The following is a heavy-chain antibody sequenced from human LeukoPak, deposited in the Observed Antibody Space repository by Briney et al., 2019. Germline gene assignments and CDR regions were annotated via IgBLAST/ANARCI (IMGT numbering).Heavy chain of an antibody. J-gene: IGHJ4*02. D-gene: IGHD6-13*01. CDR1: GYTFTSYG. Sequence: ASVTVSFKSSGYTFTSYGITWVRQPPSQGLEWMGWINAYYGNTNYAQKLNGRVTMNTDTYSSTACMRLRSMRADDTAVYCCASDGRGCIAAVGDYFDYWGRGTLATASS. V-gene: IGHV1-18*01. CDR2: INAYYGNT. CDR3: ASDGRGCIAAVGDYFDY.